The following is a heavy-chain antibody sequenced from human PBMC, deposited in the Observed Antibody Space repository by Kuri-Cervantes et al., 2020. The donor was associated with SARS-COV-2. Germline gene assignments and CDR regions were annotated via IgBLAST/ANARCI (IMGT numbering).Heavy chain of an antibody. V-gene: IGHV1-69*06. J-gene: IGHJ5*02. D-gene: IGHD1-26*01. Sequence: SVKVSCKASGGTFSSYAISWVRQAPGQGLEWMGGIIPIFGTANYAQKFQGRVTITADKSTSTAYMELSSLRSEDTAVYYCARSLIVGATTPYNWFDPWGQGTLVTVSS. CDR2: IIPIFGTA. CDR3: ARSLIVGATTPYNWFDP. CDR1: GGTFSSYA.